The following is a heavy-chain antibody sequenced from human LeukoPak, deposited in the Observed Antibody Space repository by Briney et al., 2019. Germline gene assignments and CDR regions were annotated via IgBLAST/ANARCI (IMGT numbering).Heavy chain of an antibody. CDR1: GYTFTSYY. V-gene: IGHV1-46*01. D-gene: IGHD5-12*01. J-gene: IGHJ3*02. CDR2: INPSGGST. CDR3: AGIVATIEAFDI. Sequence: GASVTVSFKASGYTFTSYYIHWVRQAPGQGGEGMGIINPSGGSTSYAQKFQGRVTMTRDTSTSTVYMELSSLRSEDTAVYYCAGIVATIEAFDIWGQGTMVTVSS.